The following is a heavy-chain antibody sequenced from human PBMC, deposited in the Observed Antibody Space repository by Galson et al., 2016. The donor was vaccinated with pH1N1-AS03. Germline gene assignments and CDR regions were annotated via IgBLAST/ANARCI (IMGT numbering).Heavy chain of an antibody. Sequence: SVKVSCKVVGRSLSSLSMHWVRQSPGKGLEGMGGFDPEQDETIYAQRFQGRVIMTEDTSTDTAYMELRTLTSDDTGIYYCATVDYYDRRDYQDCWGQGTLVTVSS. D-gene: IGHD3-22*01. CDR2: FDPEQDET. CDR1: GRSLSSLS. J-gene: IGHJ4*02. V-gene: IGHV1-24*01. CDR3: ATVDYYDRRDYQDC.